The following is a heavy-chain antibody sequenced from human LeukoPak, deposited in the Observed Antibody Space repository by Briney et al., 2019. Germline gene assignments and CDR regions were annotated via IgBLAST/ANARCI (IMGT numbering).Heavy chain of an antibody. D-gene: IGHD6-19*01. CDR3: ARDSPVADVFDI. J-gene: IGHJ3*02. V-gene: IGHV3-21*05. CDR1: GFTFSSYS. CDR2: ISGSSSYI. Sequence: GGSLRLSCAASGFTFSSYSMNWVRQAPGKGLECISYISGSSSYIYHADSVKGRFTVSRDNAKNSLYLHMNSLRAEDTAVFYFARDSPVADVFDIWGQGTMVTVSS.